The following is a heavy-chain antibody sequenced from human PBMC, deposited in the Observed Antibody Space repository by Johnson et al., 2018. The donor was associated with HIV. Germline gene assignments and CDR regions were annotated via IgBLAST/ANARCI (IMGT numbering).Heavy chain of an antibody. CDR3: ARKVRFGPFDI. J-gene: IGHJ3*02. V-gene: IGHV3-53*01. CDR1: GFTVSSNY. Sequence: VQLVESGGGLIQPGGSLRLSCVASGFTVSSNYMNWVRQAPGTGLEWVSIIYSAGTTSSVDPVQGRFTISSDNSKNTLYLQMNSLRAEDTAVYYCARKVRFGPFDIWGQGTMVTVSS. CDR2: IYSAGTT. D-gene: IGHD3-10*01.